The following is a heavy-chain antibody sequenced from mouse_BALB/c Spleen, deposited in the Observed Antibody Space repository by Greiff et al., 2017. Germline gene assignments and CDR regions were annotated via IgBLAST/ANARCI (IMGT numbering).Heavy chain of an antibody. Sequence: QVQLQQSGAELARPGASVKLSCKASGYTFTSYWMQWVKQRPGQGLEWIGAIYPGDGDTRYTQKFKGKATLTADKSSSTAYMQLSSLASEDSAVYYCARSYGYDGRSDYWGQGTTLTVSS. V-gene: IGHV1-87*01. J-gene: IGHJ2*01. D-gene: IGHD2-2*01. CDR2: IYPGDGDT. CDR3: ARSYGYDGRSDY. CDR1: GYTFTSYW.